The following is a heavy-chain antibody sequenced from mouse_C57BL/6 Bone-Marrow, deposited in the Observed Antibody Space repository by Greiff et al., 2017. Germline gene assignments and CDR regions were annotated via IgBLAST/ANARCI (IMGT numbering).Heavy chain of an antibody. CDR3: AREKCFYYGYDGYAMDY. J-gene: IGHJ4*01. CDR2: IDPSDSYT. V-gene: IGHV1-50*01. D-gene: IGHD2-2*01. CDR1: GYTFTSYW. Sequence: QVQLQQPGAELVKPGASVKLSCKASGYTFTSYWMQWVKQRPGQGLEWIGEIDPSDSYTNYNQKFTGKATLTVDTSSSTAYMQRSSLTSEDSAVYYCAREKCFYYGYDGYAMDYWGQGTSVTVSS.